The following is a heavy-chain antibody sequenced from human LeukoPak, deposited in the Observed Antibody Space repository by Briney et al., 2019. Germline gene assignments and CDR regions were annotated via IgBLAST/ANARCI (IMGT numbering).Heavy chain of an antibody. CDR2: INPNSGGT. J-gene: IGHJ6*03. D-gene: IGHD3-22*01. Sequence: ASVKVSCKASGYTFTGYYMHWVRQAPGQGLEWRGWINPNSGGTNYAQKFQGRVTMTRDTSISTAYMELSRLRSDDTAVYYCATYYYDSSAIMDVWGKGTTVTVSS. CDR1: GYTFTGYY. V-gene: IGHV1-2*02. CDR3: ATYYYDSSAIMDV.